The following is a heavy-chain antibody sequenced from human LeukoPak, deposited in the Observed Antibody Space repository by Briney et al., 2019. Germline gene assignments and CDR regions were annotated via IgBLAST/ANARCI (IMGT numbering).Heavy chain of an antibody. CDR2: IYSGGST. J-gene: IGHJ4*02. CDR1: GFTVSSNY. D-gene: IGHD2-15*01. V-gene: IGHV3-66*02. Sequence: PGGSLRLSCAASGFTVSSNYMSWVRQAPGKGLEWVSVIYSGGSTYYADSVRGRFTISRDNSKNTLFLQMTSLTVEDTAVYYCAKDRERPSQFDYWGQGTLVTVSS. CDR3: AKDRERPSQFDY.